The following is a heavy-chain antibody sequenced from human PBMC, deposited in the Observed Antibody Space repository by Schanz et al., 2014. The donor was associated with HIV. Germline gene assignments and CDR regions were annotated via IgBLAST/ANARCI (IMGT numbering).Heavy chain of an antibody. J-gene: IGHJ6*02. Sequence: QVRLVESGGGVVRPGRSLRLSCAASGFTFDNYGMHWVRQAPGKGLEWVAVISYDGRNKCFGDSVKGRITISRDNSKNTVYLQAKSLRPEDTAVYYCAKDRNQYDSRYIGKGNYYYYYGMDVWGQGTTVTVSS. CDR3: AKDRNQYDSRYIGKGNYYYYYGMDV. CDR1: GFTFDNYG. V-gene: IGHV3-30*18. CDR2: ISYDGRNK. D-gene: IGHD3-22*01.